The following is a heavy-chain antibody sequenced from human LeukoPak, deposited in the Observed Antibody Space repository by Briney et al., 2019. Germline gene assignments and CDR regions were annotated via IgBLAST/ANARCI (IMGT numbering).Heavy chain of an antibody. CDR3: ARAADYYDSSGYLDWFDP. CDR1: GGSISSYY. J-gene: IGHJ5*02. CDR2: IYYSGST. D-gene: IGHD3-22*01. Sequence: TASETLSLTCTVSGGSISSYYWSWIRQPPGKGLEWIGYIYYSGSTNYNPSLKSRVTISVDTSKNQFSLKLSSVTAADTAVYYCARAADYYDSSGYLDWFDPWGQGTLVTVSS. V-gene: IGHV4-59*01.